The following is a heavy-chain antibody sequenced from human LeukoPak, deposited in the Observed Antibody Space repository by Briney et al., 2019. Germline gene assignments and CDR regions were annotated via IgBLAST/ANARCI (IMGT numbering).Heavy chain of an antibody. CDR1: GYNFTGYD. CDR2: ISPYNGNT. V-gene: IGHV1-18*01. D-gene: IGHD3-22*01. CDR3: ARGPHERSGYPDD. Sequence: ASVKVSCKASGYNFTGYDINWVRQAPGQGLEWMGWISPYNGNTNYAQKFQGRVTLTTDTSTSTAYMELRSLRSDDTAVYYCARGPHERSGYPDDWGQGTLVTVSS. J-gene: IGHJ4*02.